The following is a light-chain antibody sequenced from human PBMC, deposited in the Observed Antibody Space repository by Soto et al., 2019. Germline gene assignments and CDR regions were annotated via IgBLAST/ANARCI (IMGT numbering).Light chain of an antibody. CDR3: AAWDDSLNGVV. J-gene: IGLJ2*01. CDR1: SSNIGNNA. V-gene: IGLV1-36*01. CDR2: YDD. Sequence: QSVVTQPPSVSDAPRQRVTISCSGSSSNIGNNAVSWYQQLPGKAPKLLIYYDDLLPSGVSDRFSGSKSGTSASLAISGLQSEDEADYYCAAWDDSLNGVVFGGGTKVTVL.